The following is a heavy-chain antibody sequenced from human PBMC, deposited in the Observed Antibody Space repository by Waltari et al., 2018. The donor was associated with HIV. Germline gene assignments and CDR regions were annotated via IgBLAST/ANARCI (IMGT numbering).Heavy chain of an antibody. D-gene: IGHD1-1*01. Sequence: QVQLQESGPGLVKPSQTLSLTCTVSGGSITSGGYYWSWIRPPPGKGLEWIGYIYYSGSTYYNPSLKSRVTISVDTSKNQFSLKLSSVTAADTAVYYCARGRGSVRWLQLGFDAFDIWGQGTMVTVSS. V-gene: IGHV4-31*03. CDR2: IYYSGST. CDR3: ARGRGSVRWLQLGFDAFDI. J-gene: IGHJ3*02. CDR1: GGSITSGGYY.